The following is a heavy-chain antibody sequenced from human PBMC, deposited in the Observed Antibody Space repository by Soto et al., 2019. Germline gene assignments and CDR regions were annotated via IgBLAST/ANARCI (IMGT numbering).Heavy chain of an antibody. V-gene: IGHV1-46*01. CDR1: GYPFTDYY. J-gene: IGHJ4*02. Sequence: QVQLVQSGAEVQKPGASVKVSCKASGYPFTDYYIHWVRHAAGQGLEWMGMIDPIDGGTTYAERFQGTGTMTRDTYTSTVNMEMSSLTSEDTAMYYCAGDIVSASGGSFRPRGQSDGKEYGGQGTLITVSS. D-gene: IGHD5-12*01. CDR3: AGDIVSASGGSFRPRGQSDGKEY. CDR2: IDPIDGGT.